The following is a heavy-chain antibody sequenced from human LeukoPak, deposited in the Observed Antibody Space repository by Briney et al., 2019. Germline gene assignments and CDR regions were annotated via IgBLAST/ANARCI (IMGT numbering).Heavy chain of an antibody. D-gene: IGHD3-10*01. CDR3: ARHRDYYDT. Sequence: PSETLSLTCTVSGASINNNFWTWIRQPPGKGLEWIGYIYSSGSANYNPSLKSRVIISGETSKNQISLNLTSVTAADTAVYFCARHRDYYDTWGHGTLVTVS. CDR1: GASINNNF. V-gene: IGHV4-59*08. J-gene: IGHJ3*02. CDR2: IYSSGSA.